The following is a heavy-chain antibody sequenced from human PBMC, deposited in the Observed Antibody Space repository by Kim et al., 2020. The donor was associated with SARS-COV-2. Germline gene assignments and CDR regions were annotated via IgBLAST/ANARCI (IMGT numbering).Heavy chain of an antibody. Sequence: SVKVSCKASGGTFSSYAISWVRQAPGQGLEWMGGIIPIFGTANYAQKFQGRVTITADESTSTAYMELSSLRSEDTAVYYCARAPNAPYSSSPSKGYFDYWGQGTLVTVSS. CDR3: ARAPNAPYSSSPSKGYFDY. CDR1: GGTFSSYA. CDR2: IIPIFGTA. D-gene: IGHD6-6*01. J-gene: IGHJ4*02. V-gene: IGHV1-69*13.